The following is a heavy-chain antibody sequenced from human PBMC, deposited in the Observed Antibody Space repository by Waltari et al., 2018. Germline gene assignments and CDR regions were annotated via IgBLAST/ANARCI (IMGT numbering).Heavy chain of an antibody. J-gene: IGHJ6*02. CDR2: IWYDGSNK. CDR3: ARDIVANLYYYYYGMDV. D-gene: IGHD5-12*01. V-gene: IGHV3-33*01. Sequence: QVQLVESGGGVVQPGRSLRLSCAASGFPFSRYGMNWVRQAPGKGLEWVAVIWYDGSNKYYADSVKGRFTISRDNSKNTLYLQMNSLRAEDTAVYYCARDIVANLYYYYYGMDVWGQGTTVTVSS. CDR1: GFPFSRYG.